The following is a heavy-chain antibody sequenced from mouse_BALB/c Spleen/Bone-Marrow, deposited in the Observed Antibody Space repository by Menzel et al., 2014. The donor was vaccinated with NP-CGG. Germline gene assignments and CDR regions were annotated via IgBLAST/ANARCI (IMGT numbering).Heavy chain of an antibody. V-gene: IGHV1-61*01. Sequence: QVQLQQSGTEVVRPGASVKLSCTASGYSFTTYWMNWVKQRPGQGLEWIGMIHPSDSETRLNQKFKDKATLTVDKSSSTAYMQLNSPTSEDSAVYYCAREKVYYGISWFAYWGQGTLVAVSA. CDR3: AREKVYYGISWFAY. CDR1: GYSFTTYW. CDR2: IHPSDSET. D-gene: IGHD2-1*01. J-gene: IGHJ3*01.